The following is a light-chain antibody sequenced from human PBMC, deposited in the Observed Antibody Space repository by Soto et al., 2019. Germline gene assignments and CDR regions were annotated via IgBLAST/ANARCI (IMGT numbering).Light chain of an antibody. CDR2: NAS. J-gene: IGKJ2*01. V-gene: IGKV3-20*01. Sequence: EIVLTQSPGTLSLSPGERATLFCRASQSVSSNFLAWYQQKPGQAPRLLIYNASRRAAGIPDRFSGSGSGTDFTLTIIRLEPEDFAVYYCQQYSTSSPRYTFGQGTKLEI. CDR3: QQYSTSSPRYT. CDR1: QSVSSNF.